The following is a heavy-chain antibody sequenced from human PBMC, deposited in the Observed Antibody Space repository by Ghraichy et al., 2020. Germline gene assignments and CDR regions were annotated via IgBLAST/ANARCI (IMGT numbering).Heavy chain of an antibody. V-gene: IGHV4-39*01. CDR3: VRHVTEGGFLVVVPVIYYMDV. CDR1: GGSVSSSSYY. J-gene: IGHJ6*03. Sequence: SETLSLTCTVSGGSVSSSSYYWGWIRQPPGKGREWIGSIYDSGSTSYNPSLKSRVTISVDTSKNQFSLKLSSVTAADTAVYYCVRHVTEGGFLVVVPVIYYMDVWGKGTPVTVSS. CDR2: IYDSGST. D-gene: IGHD2-15*01.